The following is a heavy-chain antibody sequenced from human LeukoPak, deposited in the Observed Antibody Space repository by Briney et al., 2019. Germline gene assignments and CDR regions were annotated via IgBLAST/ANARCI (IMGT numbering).Heavy chain of an antibody. CDR1: GYTFTSYY. V-gene: IGHV1-46*01. CDR3: ARDLFHYYGSGSYFNDY. D-gene: IGHD3-10*01. J-gene: IGHJ4*02. Sequence: GASVKVSCKASGYTFTSYYMHWVRQAPGQGLEWMGIINPSGGSTSYAQKFQGRVTMTRDMSTSTVYMELSSLRSEDTAVYYCARDLFHYYGSGSYFNDYWGQGTLVTVSS. CDR2: INPSGGST.